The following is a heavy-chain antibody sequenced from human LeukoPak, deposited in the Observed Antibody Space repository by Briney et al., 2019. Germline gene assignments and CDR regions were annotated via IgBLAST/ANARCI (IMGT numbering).Heavy chain of an antibody. Sequence: ASVKVSCKASGYTFTSYAMHWVRQAPGQRLEWMGWINAGNGNTKYSQKFQGRVTMTTDTSTSTAYMELRSLRSDDTAVYYCARDLDRYYYGMDVWGQGTTVTVSS. J-gene: IGHJ6*02. CDR2: INAGNGNT. CDR1: GYTFTSYA. CDR3: ARDLDRYYYGMDV. V-gene: IGHV1-3*01.